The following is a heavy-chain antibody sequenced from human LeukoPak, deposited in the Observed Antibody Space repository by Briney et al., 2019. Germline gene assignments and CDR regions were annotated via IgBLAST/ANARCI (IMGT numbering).Heavy chain of an antibody. CDR2: ISAYNGNT. D-gene: IGHD2-21*02. CDR1: GGTFSSYG. V-gene: IGHV1-18*01. CDR3: ARDMTEHYYYYMDV. Sequence: ASVKVSCKASGGTFSSYGISWVRQAPGQGLEWMGWISAYNGNTNYAQKLQGRVTMTTDTSTSTAYMELRSLRSDDTAVYYCARDMTEHYYYYMDVWGKGTTVTVSS. J-gene: IGHJ6*03.